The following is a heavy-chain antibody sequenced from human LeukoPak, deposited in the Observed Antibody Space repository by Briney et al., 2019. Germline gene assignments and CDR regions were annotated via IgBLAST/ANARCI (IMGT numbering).Heavy chain of an antibody. CDR1: GYTFTSYY. CDR2: INPSGGST. Sequence: GASVKVSCKASGYTFTSYYMHWVRQAPARGLEWMGIINPSGGSTRYAQQFQGRVTMTRDTSTSTVYMELSSLRSEDTAVYYCARRSGNFDYWGQGTLVTVSS. V-gene: IGHV1-46*03. D-gene: IGHD1-26*01. CDR3: ARRSGNFDY. J-gene: IGHJ4*02.